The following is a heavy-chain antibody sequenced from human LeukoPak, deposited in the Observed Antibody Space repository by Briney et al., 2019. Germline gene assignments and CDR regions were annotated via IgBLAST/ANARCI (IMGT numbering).Heavy chain of an antibody. CDR1: GGSISSSSYY. CDR3: ARHWLPDILTGYSQYNWFDP. CDR2: IYYSGST. D-gene: IGHD3-9*01. Sequence: PSETLSLTCTVSGGSISSSSYYWGWIRQPPGKGLEWIGSIYYSGSTYYNPSLKSRVTISVDTSKNQFSLKLSSVTAADTAVYYCARHWLPDILTGYSQYNWFDPWGQGTLVTVSS. J-gene: IGHJ5*02. V-gene: IGHV4-39*01.